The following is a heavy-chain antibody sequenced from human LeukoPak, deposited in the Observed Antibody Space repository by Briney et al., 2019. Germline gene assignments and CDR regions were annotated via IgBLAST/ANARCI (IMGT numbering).Heavy chain of an antibody. CDR3: ARERIAVAGYFDY. D-gene: IGHD6-19*01. CDR2: IYYSGST. Sequence: SETLSLTCTVSGGSISSYYWSWIRQPPGKGLEWIGYIYYSGSTNYNPSLKSRVTISVDTSKNQFSLKLSSVTAADTAVYYCARERIAVAGYFDYWGQGTLVTVSS. CDR1: GGSISSYY. J-gene: IGHJ4*02. V-gene: IGHV4-59*01.